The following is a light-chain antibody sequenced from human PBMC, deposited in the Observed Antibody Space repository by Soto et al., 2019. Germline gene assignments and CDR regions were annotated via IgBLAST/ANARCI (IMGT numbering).Light chain of an antibody. CDR2: GAS. CDR1: QSVSSSY. Sequence: EIVLTQSPGTLSLSPGERATLSCRASQSVSSSYLAWYQQKPGQAPRLLIYGASSRPTGIPDRFSGSGSGTDFTLTISRLAPEDFAVYYCQQYGSSPYTFGPGTKLEIK. V-gene: IGKV3-20*01. CDR3: QQYGSSPYT. J-gene: IGKJ2*01.